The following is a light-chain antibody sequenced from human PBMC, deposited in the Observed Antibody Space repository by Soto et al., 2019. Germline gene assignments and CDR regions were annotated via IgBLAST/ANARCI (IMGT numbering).Light chain of an antibody. V-gene: IGKV3D-15*01. CDR1: QSGSTSY. J-gene: IGKJ5*01. Sequence: EIVLTQSPGTLSLSPGERATLSCRASQSGSTSYLAWYQQKAGQAPRLLIYDASDRATGIPARFSGTGSETDFTLTISGLQSEDSAVYFCQQYNNWPFSFGQGTRLEIK. CDR2: DAS. CDR3: QQYNNWPFS.